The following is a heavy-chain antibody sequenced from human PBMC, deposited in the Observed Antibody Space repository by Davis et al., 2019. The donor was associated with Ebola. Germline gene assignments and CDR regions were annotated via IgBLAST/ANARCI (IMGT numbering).Heavy chain of an antibody. CDR2: IIPIFGTA. V-gene: IGHV1-69*13. CDR1: GGTFSSYA. J-gene: IGHJ2*01. CDR3: ARAKGLATRNWYFDL. D-gene: IGHD5-12*01. Sequence: AASVKVSCKASGGTFSSYAISWVRQAPGQGLEWMGGIIPIFGTANYAQKFQGRVTITADESTSTAYMELSSLRSEDTAVYYCARAKGLATRNWYFDLWGRGTLVTVSS.